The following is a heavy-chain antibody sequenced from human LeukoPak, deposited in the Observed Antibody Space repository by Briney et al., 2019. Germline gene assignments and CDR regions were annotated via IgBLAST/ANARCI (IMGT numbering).Heavy chain of an antibody. CDR1: GYSISSGYY. CDR2: IYYSGST. CDR3: ARDEYNWFDP. Sequence: SETLSLTCAVSGYSISSGYYWSWIRQPPGKGLEWIGYIYYSGSTNYNPSLKSRVTISVDTSKNQFSLELSSVTAADTAVYYCARDEYNWFDPWGQGTLVTVSS. J-gene: IGHJ5*02. V-gene: IGHV4-61*01.